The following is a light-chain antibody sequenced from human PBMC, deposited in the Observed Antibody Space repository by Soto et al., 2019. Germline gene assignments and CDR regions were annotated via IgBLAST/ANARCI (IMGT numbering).Light chain of an antibody. CDR2: YDD. CDR3: AAWDDSLNGVV. CDR1: NSNIGNNA. Sequence: QAVVTQPPSVSEAPRQRVTISCSGSNSNIGNNAVNWYQQLPGKAPKLLIYYDDLLPSGVSDRFSGSKSGTSASLAISGLQSEDEADYYCAAWDDSLNGVVFGGGTKLTVL. V-gene: IGLV1-36*01. J-gene: IGLJ2*01.